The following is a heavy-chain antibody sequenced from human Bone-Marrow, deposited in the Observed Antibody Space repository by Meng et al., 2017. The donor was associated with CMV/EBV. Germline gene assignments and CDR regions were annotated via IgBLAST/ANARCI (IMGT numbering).Heavy chain of an antibody. D-gene: IGHD6-13*01. V-gene: IGHV4-39*07. CDR3: ARDPGRIAAAGTIY. Sequence: SETLSLTCTISGVSMISSGHYWGWIRQPPGKGLEWIGSVYYTGSSHYNPSLKSRVTILVDTSKNQFSLKLSSVTAADTAVYYCARDPGRIAAAGTIYWGQGTLVTVSS. J-gene: IGHJ4*01. CDR2: VYYTGSS. CDR1: GVSMISSGHY.